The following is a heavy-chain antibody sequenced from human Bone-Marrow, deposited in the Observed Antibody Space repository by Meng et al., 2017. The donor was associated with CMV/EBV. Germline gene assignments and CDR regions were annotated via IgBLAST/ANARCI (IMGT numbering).Heavy chain of an antibody. D-gene: IGHD2-2*02. CDR3: APLGYCSSTSCYREDY. J-gene: IGHJ4*02. V-gene: IGHV3-30*02. CDR1: GFTFSSYG. Sequence: GESLKISCAASGFTFSSYGMHWVRQAPGKGLEWVAFIRYDGSNKYYADSVKGRFTISRDNSKNTLYLQMNSLRAEDTAVYYCAPLGYCSSTSCYREDYCGQGTLVTVSS. CDR2: IRYDGSNK.